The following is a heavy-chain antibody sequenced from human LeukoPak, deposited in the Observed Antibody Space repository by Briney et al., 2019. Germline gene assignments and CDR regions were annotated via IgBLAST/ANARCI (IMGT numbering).Heavy chain of an antibody. CDR2: INPNNGNL. J-gene: IGHJ4*02. V-gene: IGHV1-8*03. CDR1: GYTFGSDD. D-gene: IGHD6-6*01. Sequence: RASVKVSCKASGYTFGSDDINWVRQATGQGLEWMGWINPNNGNLGYAQKFQGRVTITRNTPISTAYMKLSSLTSEDTAVYYCARGIAPYSSSSPGYYFDYWGQGTLVTVSS. CDR3: ARGIAPYSSSSPGYYFDY.